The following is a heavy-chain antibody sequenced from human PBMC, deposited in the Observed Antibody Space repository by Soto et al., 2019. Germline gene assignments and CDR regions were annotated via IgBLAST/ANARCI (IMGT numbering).Heavy chain of an antibody. J-gene: IGHJ4*02. CDR2: ISSSSSYI. CDR3: ARPYSSSWYKRAVDYFDY. CDR1: GFTFSSYS. Sequence: EVQLVESGGGLVKPGGSLRLSCAASGFTFSSYSMNWVRQAPGKGLEWVSSISSSSSYIYYADSVKGRFTISRDNAKNSLYLQMNSLRAEDTAVYYCARPYSSSWYKRAVDYFDYWGQGNLVTVSS. D-gene: IGHD6-13*01. V-gene: IGHV3-21*01.